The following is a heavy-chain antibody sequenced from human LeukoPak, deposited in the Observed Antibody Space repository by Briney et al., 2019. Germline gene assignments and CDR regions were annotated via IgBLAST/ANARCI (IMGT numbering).Heavy chain of an antibody. CDR2: ISAYNGNT. D-gene: IGHD3-10*02. CDR3: ARDGPLFGESPLYYMDV. CDR1: GGPFSTYA. J-gene: IGHJ6*03. V-gene: IGHV1-18*01. Sequence: ASVKVSCKASGGPFSTYAISWVRQAPGQGLEWMGWISAYNGNTNYAQKFQGRVTMTTDTSTSTAYMELRSLRSDDTALYYCARDGPLFGESPLYYMDVWGKGTTVTVSS.